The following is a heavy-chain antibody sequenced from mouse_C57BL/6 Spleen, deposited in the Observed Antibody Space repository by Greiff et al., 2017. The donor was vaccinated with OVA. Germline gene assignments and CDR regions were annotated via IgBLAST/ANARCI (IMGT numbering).Heavy chain of an antibody. CDR2: ISSGSSTI. D-gene: IGHD2-1*01. J-gene: IGHJ4*01. CDR1: GFTFSDYG. CDR3: ARDGTKYYYAMDY. V-gene: IGHV5-17*01. Sequence: EVKLVESGGGLVKPGGSLKLSCAASGFTFSDYGMHWVRQAPEKGLEWVAYISSGSSTIYYADTVKGRFTISRDNAKNTLFLQMTSLRSEDTAMYYCARDGTKYYYAMDYWGQGTSVTVSS.